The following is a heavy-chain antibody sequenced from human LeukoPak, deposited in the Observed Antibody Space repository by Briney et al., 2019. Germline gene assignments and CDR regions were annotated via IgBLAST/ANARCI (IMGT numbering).Heavy chain of an antibody. CDR2: VESDGTKA. CDR1: GFTYTDYS. Sequence: QPGGSLRLSCSASGFTYTDYSMSWVRQAPGKGLVWVSRVESDGTKAIYADSVRGRFTISRDNAKNSVYLQINGLRAEDTAVYYCARGGRAHGFDIWGQGTMVTVSS. V-gene: IGHV3-74*01. J-gene: IGHJ3*02. CDR3: ARGGRAHGFDI. D-gene: IGHD3-16*01.